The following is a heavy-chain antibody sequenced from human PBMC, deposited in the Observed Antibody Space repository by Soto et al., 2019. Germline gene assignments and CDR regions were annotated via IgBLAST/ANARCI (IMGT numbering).Heavy chain of an antibody. D-gene: IGHD6-6*01. CDR2: IYHSGST. V-gene: IGHV4-4*02. Sequence: QVQLQESGPGLVKPSGTLSLTCAVSSGSISSSNWWSWVRQPPGKGLEWIGEIYHSGSTNYNPSLKSRDTIPVDKSKNQFSLKLSSVTAADTAVYYCARLVAAQDYYYYYGMDVWGQGTTVTVSS. CDR3: ARLVAAQDYYYYYGMDV. J-gene: IGHJ6*02. CDR1: SGSISSSNW.